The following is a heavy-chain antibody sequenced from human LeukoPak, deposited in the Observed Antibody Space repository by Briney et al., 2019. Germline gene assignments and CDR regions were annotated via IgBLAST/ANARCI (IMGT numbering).Heavy chain of an antibody. J-gene: IGHJ4*02. D-gene: IGHD1-26*01. Sequence: ASVKVSCKASGYTFTSYDINWVRQATGQGLEWMGWMNPNSGNTGYPQKFQGRVSMTRNTSMNTAYMELSSLRSEDTALYYCARAYSGSIRGSGYWGQGTLVTVSS. CDR2: MNPNSGNT. V-gene: IGHV1-8*01. CDR1: GYTFTSYD. CDR3: ARAYSGSIRGSGY.